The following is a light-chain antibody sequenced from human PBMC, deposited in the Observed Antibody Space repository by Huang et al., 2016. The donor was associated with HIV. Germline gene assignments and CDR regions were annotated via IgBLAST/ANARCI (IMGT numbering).Light chain of an antibody. Sequence: DVVLTQSPLSLPVTLGQPASISCKSSHSLLHSDGKTYLNWFLQRPGQAPRRIIYKVSNRDFGVPARFSGSGSGADFTLTISRVEADDIGVYYCKQGTHWPRTFGQGTKVEVK. CDR2: KVS. V-gene: IGKV2-30*02. CDR3: KQGTHWPRT. CDR1: HSLLHSDGKTY. J-gene: IGKJ1*01.